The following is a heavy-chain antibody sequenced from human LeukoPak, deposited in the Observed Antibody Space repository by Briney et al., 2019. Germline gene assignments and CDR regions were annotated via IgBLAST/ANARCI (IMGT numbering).Heavy chain of an antibody. D-gene: IGHD3-9*01. CDR2: ISGSGGST. J-gene: IGHJ4*02. CDR3: AKSGVLRYFDWSSDY. CDR1: GFTFSSYA. Sequence: PGGALRLSCAASGFTFSSYAMSWVRQAPGKGLEWVSAISGSGGSTYYADSVKGRFTISRDNSKNTLYLQMNSLRAEDTAVYYCAKSGVLRYFDWSSDYWGQGTLVTVSS. V-gene: IGHV3-23*01.